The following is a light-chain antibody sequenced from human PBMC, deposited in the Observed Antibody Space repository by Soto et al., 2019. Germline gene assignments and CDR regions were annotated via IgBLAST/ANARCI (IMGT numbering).Light chain of an antibody. CDR3: QQYNNWPYT. CDR1: QSVSSY. J-gene: IGKJ2*01. V-gene: IGKV3-15*01. Sequence: EIVLTQSPDTLSLSPGERATLSCRASQSVSSYLAWYQQKPGQAPRLLIYGASTRATGIPARFSGSGSGTEFTLTISSLQSEDFAVYYCQQYNNWPYTFGQGTKVDIK. CDR2: GAS.